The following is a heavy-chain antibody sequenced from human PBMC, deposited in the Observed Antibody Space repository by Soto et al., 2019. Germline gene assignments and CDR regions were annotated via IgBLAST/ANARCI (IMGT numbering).Heavy chain of an antibody. CDR2: ISSSSAYI. V-gene: IGHV3-21*06. D-gene: IGHD3-16*01. CDR3: ARDGLTFGGD. Sequence: EVHLVEAGGGLVKPGESLTLSCAASGFTFGSFTLNWVRQAPGKGLEWVSSISSSSAYIYYAESVKGRFTISRDNARSTLYLQMNSLRLDATAVYFCARDGLTFGGDWGQGTLVAVSS. J-gene: IGHJ4*02. CDR1: GFTFGSFT.